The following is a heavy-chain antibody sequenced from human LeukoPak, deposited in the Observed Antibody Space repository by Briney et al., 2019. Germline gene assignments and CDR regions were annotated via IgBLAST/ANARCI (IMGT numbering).Heavy chain of an antibody. J-gene: IGHJ4*02. Sequence: ASVKVSCKASGGTFSSYAISWVRQAPGQGLEWMGGIIPIFGTANYAQKFQGRVTITTDESTSTAYMELSSLRSEDTAVYYCASPDYVRYSSSPEYYFDYWGQGTLVTVSS. CDR1: GGTFSSYA. V-gene: IGHV1-69*05. CDR2: IIPIFGTA. D-gene: IGHD6-6*01. CDR3: ASPDYVRYSSSPEYYFDY.